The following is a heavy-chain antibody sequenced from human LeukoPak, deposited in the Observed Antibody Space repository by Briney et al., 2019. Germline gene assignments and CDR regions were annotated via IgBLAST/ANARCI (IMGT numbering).Heavy chain of an antibody. CDR3: ARLPYPATGFDY. Sequence: SGTLSLTCTVSGGSVSSGSYYWSWIRQPPGKGLEWIGYIYYSGSTNYNPSLKSRVTISVDTSKNQFSLKLSSVTAADTAVYYCARLPYPATGFDYWGQGTLVTVSS. V-gene: IGHV4-61*01. CDR1: GGSVSSGSYY. CDR2: IYYSGST. J-gene: IGHJ4*02. D-gene: IGHD1-14*01.